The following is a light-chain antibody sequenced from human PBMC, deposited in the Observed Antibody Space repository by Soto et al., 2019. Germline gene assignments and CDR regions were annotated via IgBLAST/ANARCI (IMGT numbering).Light chain of an antibody. J-gene: IGKJ3*01. CDR3: QQSYRAPLT. V-gene: IGKV1-8*01. CDR2: AAS. Sequence: AIRMTQSPSSLSASTGDRVTITCRASQGISSYLAWYQQKPGKAPKLLIYAASTLQSGVPSRFSGSGSGTDFTLTISSLQPEDFATYYCQQSYRAPLTFGPGTKVDIK. CDR1: QGISSY.